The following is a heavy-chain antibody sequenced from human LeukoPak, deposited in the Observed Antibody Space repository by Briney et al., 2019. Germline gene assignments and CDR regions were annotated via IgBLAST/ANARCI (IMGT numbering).Heavy chain of an antibody. CDR3: AREAGGLDIVATISWFDP. CDR1: GGTFSSYA. D-gene: IGHD5-12*01. J-gene: IGHJ5*02. Sequence: SVKVSCKASGGTFSSYATSWVRQAPGQGLEWMGGIIPIFGTANYAQKFQGRVTITTDESTSTAYMELSSLRSEDTAVYYCAREAGGLDIVATISWFDPWGQGTLVTVSS. CDR2: IIPIFGTA. V-gene: IGHV1-69*05.